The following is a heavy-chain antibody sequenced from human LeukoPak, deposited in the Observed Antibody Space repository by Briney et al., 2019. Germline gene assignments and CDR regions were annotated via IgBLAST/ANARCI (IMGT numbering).Heavy chain of an antibody. V-gene: IGHV3-21*01. D-gene: IGHD3-22*01. CDR3: ARDSSAYYYDSSGSDFDY. J-gene: IGHJ4*02. CDR1: GFTFSSYS. CDR2: ISSSSSYI. Sequence: PGGSLRLSCAASGFTFSSYSMNWVRQAPGKGLEWVSSISSSSSYIYYADSAKGRFTISRDNAKNSLYLQMNSLRAEDTAVYYCARDSSAYYYDSSGSDFDYWGQGTLVTVSS.